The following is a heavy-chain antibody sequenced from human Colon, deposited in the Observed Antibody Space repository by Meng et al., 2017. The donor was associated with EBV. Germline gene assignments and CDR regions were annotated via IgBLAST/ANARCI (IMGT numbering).Heavy chain of an antibody. J-gene: IGHJ4*02. CDR2: IYHSGST. Sequence: QVTAAEEGPGVVQPSGTLSLTRACSGGPLRSRNWGSWVRQPPGKGLEWIGEIYHSGSTNYNPSLKSRVTISVDESKNQFSLRLSSVTAADTAVYYCARVGAYCGGDCYHPRWGQGTLVTVSS. CDR1: GGPLRSRNW. V-gene: IGHV4-4*02. CDR3: ARVGAYCGGDCYHPR. D-gene: IGHD2-21*02.